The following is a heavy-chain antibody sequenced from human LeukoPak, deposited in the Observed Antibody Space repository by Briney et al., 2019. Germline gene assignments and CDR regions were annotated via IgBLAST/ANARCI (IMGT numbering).Heavy chain of an antibody. CDR1: GFTFSSYW. Sequence: GALRLSCAASGFTFSSYWMSWVRQAPGKGLEWVADINQDGSEKYYVDSVKGRFTISRDNAKNLLFLQMNSLRADDTAVYYCVKKGQADDDGKPDWGQGALVTVSP. CDR3: VKKGQADDDGKPD. V-gene: IGHV3-7*03. J-gene: IGHJ4*02. D-gene: IGHD1-1*01. CDR2: INQDGSEK.